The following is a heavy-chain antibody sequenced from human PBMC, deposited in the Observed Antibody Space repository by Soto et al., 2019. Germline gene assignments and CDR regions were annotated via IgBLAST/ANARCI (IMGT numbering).Heavy chain of an antibody. Sequence: QVQLQESGPGLVKPSETLSLTCTVSGGSISSYYWSRIRQPPGKGLEWIGYIYYSGSTNYNPSLKSRVTISVDTSKNQFSLKLSSVTAADTAVYYCARLAGYPLPSDYFDYWGQGTLVTVSS. CDR1: GGSISSYY. V-gene: IGHV4-59*08. J-gene: IGHJ4*02. D-gene: IGHD3-9*01. CDR2: IYYSGST. CDR3: ARLAGYPLPSDYFDY.